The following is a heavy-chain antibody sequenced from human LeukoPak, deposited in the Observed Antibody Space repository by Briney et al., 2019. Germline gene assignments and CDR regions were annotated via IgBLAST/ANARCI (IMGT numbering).Heavy chain of an antibody. J-gene: IGHJ4*02. V-gene: IGHV1-18*01. D-gene: IGHD3-10*01. Sequence: ASVKVSCKASGYTFTSYGISWVRQAPGQGLEWMGWISAYNGNTNYAQKLQGRVTMTTDTSTSTAYMELRSLRSDDTAVYYCAKVEGDGTMVRGVLRGNTYYFDYWGQGTLVTVSS. CDR3: AKVEGDGTMVRGVLRGNTYYFDY. CDR1: GYTFTSYG. CDR2: ISAYNGNT.